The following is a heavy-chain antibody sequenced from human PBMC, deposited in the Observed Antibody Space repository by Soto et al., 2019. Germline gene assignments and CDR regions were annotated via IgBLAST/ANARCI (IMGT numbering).Heavy chain of an antibody. V-gene: IGHV1-18*01. CDR2: INTYNGKT. CDR3: ARDQYAVGGDF. CDR1: GDTFTDYG. Sequence: QVQLVQSGAEVKKPGASVKVSCKASGDTFTDYGVSWVRQAPGQGLEWMGWINTYNGKTNYAPKVQARVTMTTDTSTTTAYMELRSLKSDDTAVYFCARDQYAVGGDFWGQGTLVTVSS. D-gene: IGHD1-26*01. J-gene: IGHJ4*02.